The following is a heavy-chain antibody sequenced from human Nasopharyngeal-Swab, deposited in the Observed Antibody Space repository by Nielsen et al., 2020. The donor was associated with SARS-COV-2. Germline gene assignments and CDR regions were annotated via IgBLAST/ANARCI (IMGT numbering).Heavy chain of an antibody. CDR2: IYYSGST. J-gene: IGHJ6*03. CDR3: ARGPYSSGYPYYCYYYMDV. D-gene: IGHD3-22*01. V-gene: IGHV4-39*07. Sequence: WIRQPPGKGLEWIGSIYYSGSTYYNPSLKSRVTISVDTSKNQFSLKLSSVTAADTAVYYCARGPYSSGYPYYCYYYMDVWGKGTTVTVSS.